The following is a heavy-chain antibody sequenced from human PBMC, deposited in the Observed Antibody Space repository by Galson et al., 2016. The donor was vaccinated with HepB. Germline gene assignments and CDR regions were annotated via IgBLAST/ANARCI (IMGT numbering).Heavy chain of an antibody. V-gene: IGHV1-46*01. CDR3: GRDKAQQLPLKYCFDY. Sequence: SVKVSCKASGYTFIRHSMHWVRQAPGQGLEWMGIINPSSTGTSYAQKFQGRVTMTRDTSTSTVYMELSSLRSEDTAVYYCGRDKAQQLPLKYCFDYWGQGTLVTVSS. CDR1: GYTFIRHS. J-gene: IGHJ4*02. CDR2: INPSSTGT. D-gene: IGHD6-13*01.